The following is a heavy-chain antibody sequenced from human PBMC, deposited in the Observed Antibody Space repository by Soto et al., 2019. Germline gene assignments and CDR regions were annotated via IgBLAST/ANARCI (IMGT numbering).Heavy chain of an antibody. V-gene: IGHV4-30-2*01. CDR1: GGSISSGGYS. Sequence: QLQLQESGSGLVKPSQTLSLTCAVSGGSISSGGYSWSWIRQPPGKGLEWIGYIYHSGSTYYNPSRRGRVTISVDRSKNQFSLKLSSVTAADTAVYYCARGQVVAAQHWGQGTRVTVSS. D-gene: IGHD2-15*01. J-gene: IGHJ4*02. CDR3: ARGQVVAAQH. CDR2: IYHSGST.